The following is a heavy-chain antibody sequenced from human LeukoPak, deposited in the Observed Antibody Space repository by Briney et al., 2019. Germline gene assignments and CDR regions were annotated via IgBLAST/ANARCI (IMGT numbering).Heavy chain of an antibody. CDR2: IYYSGST. D-gene: IGHD3-9*01. Sequence: SGTLSLTCTVSGGSISSHYWSWIRQPPGKGLEWIGYIYYSGSTNYNPSLKSRVTISVDTSKNQFSLKLSSVTAADTAVYYCARLTVTRYYYYYYMDVWGKGTTVTVSS. J-gene: IGHJ6*03. CDR1: GGSISSHY. CDR3: ARLTVTRYYYYYYMDV. V-gene: IGHV4-59*11.